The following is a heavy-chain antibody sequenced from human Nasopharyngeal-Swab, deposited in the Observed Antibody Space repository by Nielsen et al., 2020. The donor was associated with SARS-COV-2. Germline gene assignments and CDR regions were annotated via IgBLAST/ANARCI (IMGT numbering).Heavy chain of an antibody. J-gene: IGHJ6*03. Sequence: GESLKISCAASGFTFSSYGMHWVRQAPGKGLEWVAVISYDGSNKYYAVSVKGRFTISRDNSKNTLYLQMNSLRAEDTAVYYCAKGGNYYYYMDVWGKGTTVTVSS. CDR3: AKGGNYYYYMDV. D-gene: IGHD3-16*01. V-gene: IGHV3-30*18. CDR2: ISYDGSNK. CDR1: GFTFSSYG.